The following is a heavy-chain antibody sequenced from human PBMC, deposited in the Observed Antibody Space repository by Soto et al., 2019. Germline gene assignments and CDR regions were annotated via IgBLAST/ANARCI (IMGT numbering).Heavy chain of an antibody. CDR2: IRSTPYGGTT. J-gene: IGHJ4*02. Sequence: EVQLVESGGGLVQAGRSLRLSCTASGFTFGDFAMSWLRQAPGKGLEWVGFIRSTPYGGTTQYAASVKGRFTISRDDSKSIAYLQMNSLKTEDTAEYYCTRGRYYPPYYFDYWGQGTLVTVSS. D-gene: IGHD3-22*01. V-gene: IGHV3-49*03. CDR3: TRGRYYPPYYFDY. CDR1: GFTFGDFA.